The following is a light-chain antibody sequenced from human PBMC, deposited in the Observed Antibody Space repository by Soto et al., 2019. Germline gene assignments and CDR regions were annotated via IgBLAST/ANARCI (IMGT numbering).Light chain of an antibody. J-gene: IGKJ1*01. CDR1: QSVSTS. Sequence: EIVMTQSPATLSVSPGERATLSCRASQSVSTSLAWYQQKPGQAPRLLIYGASTRATGIPARFSGSGSGTEFTLTISSLQSEDFAVYYCQQYDNWPPWTFGQGTKVELK. CDR2: GAS. CDR3: QQYDNWPPWT. V-gene: IGKV3-15*01.